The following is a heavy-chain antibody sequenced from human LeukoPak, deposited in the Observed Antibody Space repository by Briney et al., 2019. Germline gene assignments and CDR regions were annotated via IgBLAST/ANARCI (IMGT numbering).Heavy chain of an antibody. CDR1: GGSFSGYY. CDR2: INHSGST. V-gene: IGHV4-34*01. CDR3: ARLAAAGTVY. D-gene: IGHD6-13*01. Sequence: SETLSLTCAVYGGSFSGYYWSWIRQPPGKGLEWIGEINHSGSTNYNPSLKSRVTISVDTSKNQFSLKLSSVTAADTAVYYCARLAAAGTVYWGQGALVTVSS. J-gene: IGHJ4*02.